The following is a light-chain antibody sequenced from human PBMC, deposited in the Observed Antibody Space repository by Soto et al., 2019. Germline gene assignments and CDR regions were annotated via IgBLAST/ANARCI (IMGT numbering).Light chain of an antibody. CDR2: GNR. J-gene: IGLJ1*01. Sequence: QSVLTQPPSVSGAPGQRVTISCTGNNSNLGAGYDVHWYQQLPGAAPKLVIFGNRNRPSGVPERFSGSKSGTSASLAISGLRSEDEADYYCAAWDDSLSGYVFGSGTKLTVL. CDR1: NSNLGAGYD. V-gene: IGLV1-40*01. CDR3: AAWDDSLSGYV.